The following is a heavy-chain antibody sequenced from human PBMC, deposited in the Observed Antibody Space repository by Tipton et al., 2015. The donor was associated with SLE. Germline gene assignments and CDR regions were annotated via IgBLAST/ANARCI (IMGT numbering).Heavy chain of an antibody. V-gene: IGHV3-30*02. CDR2: IRYDGSNK. CDR1: GFTVSSNY. CDR3: AKDGTLPGC. J-gene: IGHJ4*02. Sequence: SLRLSCAASGFTVSSNYMSWVRQAPGKGLEWVAFIRYDGSNKYYADSVKGRFTISRDNSKNTLYLQMNSLSAEDTAVYYCAKDGTLPGCGGQGTLVTVSS. D-gene: IGHD1/OR15-1a*01.